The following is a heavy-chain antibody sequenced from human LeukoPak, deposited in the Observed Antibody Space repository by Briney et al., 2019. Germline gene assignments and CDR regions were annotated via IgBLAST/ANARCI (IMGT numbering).Heavy chain of an antibody. J-gene: IGHJ5*02. CDR1: GGSSRSGDYF. CDR3: ARVEATWFDP. Sequence: PSETLSLTCAVSGGSSRSGDYFWSWIRQPPGKGLEWIGHTHYSGSTYYNPSLKSRVTISVDTSKNQFSLKLSSVTAADTAVYYCARVEATWFDPWGQGTLVTVSS. V-gene: IGHV4-30-4*01. CDR2: THYSGST. D-gene: IGHD3-3*01.